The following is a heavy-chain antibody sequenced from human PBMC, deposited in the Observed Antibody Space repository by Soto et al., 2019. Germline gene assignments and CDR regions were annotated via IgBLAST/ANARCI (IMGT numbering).Heavy chain of an antibody. CDR3: ARRVWENSDVFDV. V-gene: IGHV1-18*04. J-gene: IGHJ3*01. CDR1: GYTFSSYG. CDR2: ITSYYGNT. D-gene: IGHD3-16*01. Sequence: QVQLVQSGAEVKKPGASVKVSCKASGYTFSSYGLTWVRQAPGQGLEWMGWITSYYGNTNYAQKLQGRVTMTTDTSTSTTYMELRSLRSDDTAVYYCARRVWENSDVFDVWGQGTTVTVSS.